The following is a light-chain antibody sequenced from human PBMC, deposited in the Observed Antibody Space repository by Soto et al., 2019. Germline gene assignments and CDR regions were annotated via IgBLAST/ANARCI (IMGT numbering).Light chain of an antibody. CDR2: GAS. CDR3: QHYGSSLT. V-gene: IGKV3-20*01. Sequence: EIVLTQSPGTLSLSPGERATLSCRASQSISSTYLAWCQQKPGQAPRLLIYGASSRATGIPDRFSGSGSGTDFTLTISRLEPEDFAVYYCQHYGSSLTFGGWTKVEIK. CDR1: QSISSTY. J-gene: IGKJ4*01.